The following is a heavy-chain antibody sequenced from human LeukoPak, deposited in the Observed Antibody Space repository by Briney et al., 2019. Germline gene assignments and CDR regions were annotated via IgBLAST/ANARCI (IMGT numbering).Heavy chain of an antibody. V-gene: IGHV4-39*01. J-gene: IGHJ4*02. CDR2: ISYTGRT. D-gene: IGHD3-3*01. CDR1: GGSLSSTNYY. CDR3: ARHGRISGDHDFWSGYTVDF. Sequence: SETLSLTCLVSGGSLSSTNYYWGWVRQPPGRGLEWIGTISYTGRTYNNPSLKGRVAISADTSRSQLSLNLSSVTAADTAIYYCARHGRISGDHDFWSGYTVDFWGRGTLVTVSS.